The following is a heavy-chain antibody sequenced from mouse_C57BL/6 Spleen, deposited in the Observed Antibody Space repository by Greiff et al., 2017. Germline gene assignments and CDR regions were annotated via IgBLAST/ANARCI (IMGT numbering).Heavy chain of an antibody. CDR2: INYDGSST. Sequence: DVMLVESEGGLVQPGSSMKLSCTASGFTFSDYYMAWVRQVPEKGLEWVANINYDGSSTYYLDSLKSRFIISRDNAKNILYLQMSSLKSEDTATYYCARAPYYYGSSPWYFDVWGTGTTVTVSS. CDR1: GFTFSDYY. V-gene: IGHV5-16*01. J-gene: IGHJ1*03. D-gene: IGHD1-1*01. CDR3: ARAPYYYGSSPWYFDV.